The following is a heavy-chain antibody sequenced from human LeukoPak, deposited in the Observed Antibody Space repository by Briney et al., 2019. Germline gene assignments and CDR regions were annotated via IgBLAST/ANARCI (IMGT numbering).Heavy chain of an antibody. CDR1: GFTFSSYA. D-gene: IGHD6-13*01. CDR2: ISGSGGST. V-gene: IGHV3-23*01. CDR3: AKDSYSSSLGYDAFDI. J-gene: IGHJ3*02. Sequence: GGSLRLSCAASGFTFSSYAMSWVRQASGKGLEWVSAISGSGGSTYYADSVKGRFTISRDNSKNTLYLQMNSLRAEDTAVYYCAKDSYSSSLGYDAFDIWGQGTMVTVSS.